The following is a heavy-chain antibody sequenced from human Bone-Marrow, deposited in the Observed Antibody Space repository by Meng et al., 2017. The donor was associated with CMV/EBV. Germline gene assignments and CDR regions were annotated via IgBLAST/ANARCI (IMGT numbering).Heavy chain of an antibody. CDR2: IYSGGST. J-gene: IGHJ6*02. D-gene: IGHD3-3*01. CDR1: GFTFSSYS. CDR3: ARENLRSLDV. V-gene: IGHV3-53*01. Sequence: GGSLRLSCAASGFTFSSYSMNWVRQAPGKGLEWVSVIYSGGSTYYADSVKGRFTISRDNSKNTLYLQMNSLRAEDTAVYYCARENLRSLDVWGQGTTVTVSS.